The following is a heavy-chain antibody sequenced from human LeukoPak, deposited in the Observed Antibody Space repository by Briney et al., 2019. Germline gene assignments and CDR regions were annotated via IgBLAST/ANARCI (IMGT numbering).Heavy chain of an antibody. CDR3: ARRGGDYYDSSGYPFDY. CDR2: IYYSGST. D-gene: IGHD3-22*01. CDR1: GGSISSSSYY. J-gene: IGHJ4*02. V-gene: IGHV4-39*07. Sequence: PSETLSLTCTVSGGSISSSSYYWGWIRQPPGKGLEWIGSIYYSGSTYYNPSLKSRVTISVDTSKNQFSLKLSSVTAADTAVYYCARRGGDYYDSSGYPFDYWGQGTLVTVSS.